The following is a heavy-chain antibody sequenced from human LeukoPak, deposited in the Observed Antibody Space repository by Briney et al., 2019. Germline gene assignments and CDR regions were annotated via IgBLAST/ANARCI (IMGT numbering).Heavy chain of an antibody. Sequence: GGSLRLSCAASGFTFSSYEMNWVRQAPGKGLEWVSYISSGSTIYDADSVKGRFTISRDNSKNTLYLQMNSLRAEDTAVYYCAKGIVEGNWGQGTLVTVSS. D-gene: IGHD1-1*01. J-gene: IGHJ4*02. V-gene: IGHV3-48*03. CDR1: GFTFSSYE. CDR3: AKGIVEGN. CDR2: ISSGSTI.